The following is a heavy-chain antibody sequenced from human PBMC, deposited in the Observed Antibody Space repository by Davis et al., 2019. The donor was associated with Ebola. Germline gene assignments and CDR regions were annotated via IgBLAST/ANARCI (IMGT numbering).Heavy chain of an antibody. Sequence: AASVKVSCKASGGTFSSYTISWVRQAPGQGLKWMGRIIPILGIANYAQKFQGRVTITADKSTNTAYMELSSLRSEDTAVYYCATGPLAAARYWGQGTLVTVSS. CDR3: ATGPLAAARY. CDR2: IIPILGIA. J-gene: IGHJ4*02. V-gene: IGHV1-69*02. D-gene: IGHD6-13*01. CDR1: GGTFSSYT.